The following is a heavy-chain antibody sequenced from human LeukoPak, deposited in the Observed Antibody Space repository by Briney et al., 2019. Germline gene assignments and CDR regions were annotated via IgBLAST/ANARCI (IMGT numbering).Heavy chain of an antibody. J-gene: IGHJ4*02. CDR3: ARGVFGESLES. CDR2: MNPNVGGA. V-gene: IGHV1-2*02. Sequence: ASVKVSCKASGHTFTGYYVYWVRQAPGQGREWMGWMNPNVGGANFPQKFQGRVTVTSDPAISAAYMERRRLRSDDTAVYYCARGVFGESLESWGQGTLVTVSS. D-gene: IGHD3-10*02. CDR1: GHTFTGYY.